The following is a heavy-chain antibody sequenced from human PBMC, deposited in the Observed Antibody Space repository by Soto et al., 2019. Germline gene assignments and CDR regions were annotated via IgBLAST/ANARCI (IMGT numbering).Heavy chain of an antibody. CDR1: GGSINSREFY. Sequence: SETLSLTCNVSGGSINSREFYWIWIRQPPGKGLEWIGYSSSSGSTYYNPSLKSRGTISVDTSKNQFSLKLTSVTAADTAVYYCAREYGASWYFDLWGRGTLVTVSS. CDR3: AREYGASWYFDL. D-gene: IGHD4-17*01. V-gene: IGHV4-30-4*01. J-gene: IGHJ2*01. CDR2: SSSSGST.